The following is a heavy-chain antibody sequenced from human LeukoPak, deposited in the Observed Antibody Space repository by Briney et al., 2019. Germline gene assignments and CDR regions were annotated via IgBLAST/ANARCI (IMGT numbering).Heavy chain of an antibody. D-gene: IGHD4-17*01. Sequence: SETLSLTCTVSGGSISSYYWSWIRQPPGKGLEWIGSIYTSGSTNYNPSLKSRVTISVDTSKNQFPLKLRSVTAGDTAVYYCARHGNDYGDYSRRQTPYGMDVRGQGTTGTVSS. CDR3: ARHGNDYGDYSRRQTPYGMDV. CDR2: IYTSGST. J-gene: IGHJ6*02. CDR1: GGSISSYY. V-gene: IGHV4-4*08.